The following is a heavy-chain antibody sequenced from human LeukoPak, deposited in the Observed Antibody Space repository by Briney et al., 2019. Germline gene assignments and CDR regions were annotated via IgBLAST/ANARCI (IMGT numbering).Heavy chain of an antibody. J-gene: IGHJ6*02. D-gene: IGHD3-10*01. CDR1: GFTLRFYN. CDR3: ARMIRGIHVYYYGMDV. V-gene: IGHV3-23*01. CDR2: ISASGDST. Sequence: PGGSLRLSCVASGFTLRFYNMNWVRQAPGKGLEWVSLISASGDSTYYADSVKGRFTISRDSSKSTLSLQMNSLRAGDTAVYFCARMIRGIHVYYYGMDVWGQGTTVTVS.